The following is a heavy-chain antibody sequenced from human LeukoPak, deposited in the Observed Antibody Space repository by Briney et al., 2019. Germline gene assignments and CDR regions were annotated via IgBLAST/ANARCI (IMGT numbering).Heavy chain of an antibody. D-gene: IGHD2-21*02. V-gene: IGHV4-31*03. CDR1: GGSISSGGYY. Sequence: SKTLSLTCTVSGGSISSGGYYWSWIRQHPGKGLEWIGYIYYSGSTYYNPSLKSRVTISVDTPKNQFSLKLSSVTAADTAVYYCARVPFGGDYGNYYYYYGMDVWGQGTTVTVSS. CDR2: IYYSGST. J-gene: IGHJ6*02. CDR3: ARVPFGGDYGNYYYYYGMDV.